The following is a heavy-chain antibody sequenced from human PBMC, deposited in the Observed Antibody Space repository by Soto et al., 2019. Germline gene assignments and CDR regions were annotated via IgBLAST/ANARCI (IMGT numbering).Heavy chain of an antibody. D-gene: IGHD3-3*01. CDR2: IYYSGST. V-gene: IGHV4-31*03. J-gene: IGHJ5*02. CDR1: GGSISSGGYY. Sequence: SETLSLTCTVSGGSISSGGYYWSWIRQHPGKGLEWIGYIYYSGSTYYNPSLKSRVTISVDTSKNQFSLKLSSVTAADTAVYYCARGHYDFWSGTLTKGDADNWFDPWGQGTLVTVSS. CDR3: ARGHYDFWSGTLTKGDADNWFDP.